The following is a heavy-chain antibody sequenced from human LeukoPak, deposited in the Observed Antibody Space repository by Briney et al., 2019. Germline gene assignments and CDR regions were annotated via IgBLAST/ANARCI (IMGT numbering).Heavy chain of an antibody. CDR1: GGTFSSYA. J-gene: IGHJ4*02. CDR3: ARDEYYYDSSGYYYYFDY. V-gene: IGHV1-69*13. Sequence: ASVKVSCKASGGTFSSYAISWVRQAPGQGLEWMGGIIPIFGTANYAQKFQGRVMITADESTSTAYMELSSLRSEDTAVYYCARDEYYYDSSGYYYYFDYWGQGTLVTVSS. CDR2: IIPIFGTA. D-gene: IGHD3-22*01.